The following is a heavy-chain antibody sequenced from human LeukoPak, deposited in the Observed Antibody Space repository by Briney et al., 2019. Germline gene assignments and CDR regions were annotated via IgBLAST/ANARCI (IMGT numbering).Heavy chain of an antibody. D-gene: IGHD3-10*01. J-gene: IGHJ3*02. V-gene: IGHV1-2*02. CDR2: INPKTGGT. CDR1: GYTFTGYY. Sequence: ASVKVSCKASGYTFTGYYMHWVRQAPGQGLEWMGWINPKTGGTKYAQKFEGRVIMTRDTSISTAYMELNRLRSDDTAVYYCARDLWFGELLNAFGIWGQGTMVSVSS. CDR3: ARDLWFGELLNAFGI.